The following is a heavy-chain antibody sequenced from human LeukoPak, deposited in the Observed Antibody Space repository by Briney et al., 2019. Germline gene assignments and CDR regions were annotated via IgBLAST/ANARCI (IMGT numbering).Heavy chain of an antibody. CDR3: ASAGSGSYYNKNFDY. CDR1: GFTFDDYA. V-gene: IGHV3-9*01. CDR2: ISWNSDSI. J-gene: IGHJ4*02. D-gene: IGHD3-10*01. Sequence: GGSLRLSCAASGFTFDDYAMHWVRQAPGKGLEWVSGISWNSDSIAYADSVKGRFAISRDNAKNSLYLQMNSLRAEDTAVYYCASAGSGSYYNKNFDYWGQGTLVTVSS.